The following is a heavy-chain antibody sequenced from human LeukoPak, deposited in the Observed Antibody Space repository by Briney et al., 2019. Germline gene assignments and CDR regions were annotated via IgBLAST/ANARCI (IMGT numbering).Heavy chain of an antibody. CDR1: GFTFSIYG. J-gene: IGHJ4*02. Sequence: GGTLRLSCAASGFTFSIYGMSWVRQAPGRGLEWVSAISADGASAYYADSVQGRFTISRDNSKSTLFLEMNSLRAEDTAVYYCAKKLFQGWGFYFDYWGQGTLVAVSS. CDR2: ISADGASA. D-gene: IGHD2-21*01. V-gene: IGHV3-23*01. CDR3: AKKLFQGWGFYFDY.